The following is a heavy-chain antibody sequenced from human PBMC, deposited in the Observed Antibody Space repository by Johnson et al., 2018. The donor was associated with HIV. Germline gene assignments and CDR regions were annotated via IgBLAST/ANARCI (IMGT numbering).Heavy chain of an antibody. D-gene: IGHD6-6*01. V-gene: IGHV3-49*03. CDR1: GFTFGDYA. CDR2: IRSKAYGGQT. J-gene: IGHJ3*02. CDR3: TRYNGASSSWDAFDI. Sequence: VQLVESGGGLVQPGRSLRLSCTTSGFTFGDYAISWFRLAPGKGLEWVGFIRSKAYGGQTEYAASVKGRFTISRDDSKSIAYLQMNSLKTEETAVYYCTRYNGASSSWDAFDIWGQGTMVTVSS.